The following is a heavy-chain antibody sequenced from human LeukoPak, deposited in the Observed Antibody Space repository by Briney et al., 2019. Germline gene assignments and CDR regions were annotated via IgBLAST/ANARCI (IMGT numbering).Heavy chain of an antibody. CDR2: ISGSGGST. D-gene: IGHD4-17*01. Sequence: GGSLRLSCAASGFTFSSYAMSWVRQAPGKGLEWVSAISGSGGSTYYADSVKGRFTISRDNSKNTLYLQMNSLRAEDTAVYYCARVDTPYYGDYFYGMDVWGQGTTVTVSS. CDR3: ARVDTPYYGDYFYGMDV. CDR1: GFTFSSYA. J-gene: IGHJ6*02. V-gene: IGHV3-23*01.